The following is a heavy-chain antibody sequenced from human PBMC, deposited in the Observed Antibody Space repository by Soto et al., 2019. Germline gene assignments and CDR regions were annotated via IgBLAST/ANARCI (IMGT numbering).Heavy chain of an antibody. CDR1: GFTFSSYA. V-gene: IGHV3-23*01. Sequence: GGSLRLSCAASGFTFSSYAMSWVRQAPGKGLEWVSAISGSGGSTYYADSVKGRFTISRDNSKNTLYLQMNSLRAEDTAVYYCAKLLQRTHRYYYYMDVWGKGTTVTVSS. CDR2: ISGSGGST. D-gene: IGHD1-26*01. J-gene: IGHJ6*03. CDR3: AKLLQRTHRYYYYMDV.